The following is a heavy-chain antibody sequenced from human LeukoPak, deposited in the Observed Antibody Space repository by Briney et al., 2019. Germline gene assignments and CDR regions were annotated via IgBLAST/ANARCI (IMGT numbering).Heavy chain of an antibody. CDR2: INHSGST. V-gene: IGHV4-34*01. CDR3: ARGVKGSGGANYFDY. J-gene: IGHJ4*02. CDR1: GGPFSGYY. D-gene: IGHD3-16*01. Sequence: SETLSLTCAVYGGPFSGYYWSWIRQPPGKGLEWIGEINHSGSTNYNPSLKSRVTISVDTSKNQFSLKLSSVTAADTAVYYCARGVKGSGGANYFDYWGQGTLVTVSS.